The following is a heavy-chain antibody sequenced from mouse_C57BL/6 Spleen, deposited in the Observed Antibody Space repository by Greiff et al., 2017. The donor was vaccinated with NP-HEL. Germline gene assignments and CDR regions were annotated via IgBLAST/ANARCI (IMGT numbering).Heavy chain of an antibody. D-gene: IGHD3-2*02. Sequence: QVQLQQSGAELVKPGASVKLSCKASGYTFTSYWMQWVKQRPGQGLEWIGEIDPSDSYTNYNQKFKGKATLTVDTSSSTAYMQLSSLTSEDAAVYYCARSRGSSGDGGYWGQGTTLTVSS. CDR3: ARSRGSSGDGGY. CDR1: GYTFTSYW. CDR2: IDPSDSYT. J-gene: IGHJ2*01. V-gene: IGHV1-50*01.